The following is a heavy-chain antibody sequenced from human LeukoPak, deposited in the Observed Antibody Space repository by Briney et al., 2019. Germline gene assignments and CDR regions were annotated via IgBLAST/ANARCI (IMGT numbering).Heavy chain of an antibody. D-gene: IGHD3-22*01. CDR2: ISGYNGKT. CDR1: GYTFNTYG. Sequence: ASVKVSCKASGYTFNTYGITWVRQAPGQGLEWMGWISGYNGKTKYAQKLQDRVTMTTDTSTTTAYMELRSLRSDDTAVYYCARDVGYYDSSGPIRPYYFDYWGQGTLVTVSA. V-gene: IGHV1-18*01. J-gene: IGHJ4*02. CDR3: ARDVGYYDSSGPIRPYYFDY.